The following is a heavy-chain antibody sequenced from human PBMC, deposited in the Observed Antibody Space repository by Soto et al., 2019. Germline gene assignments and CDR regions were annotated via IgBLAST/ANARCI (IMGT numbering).Heavy chain of an antibody. Sequence: ASVKVSCKASGYTFTGYYMHWGLQAPGQGLEWMGWINPNSGGTNYAQKFQGWVTMTRDTSISTAYMELSRLRSDDTAVYYCARSLGYCSDGTCSANAFDIWGEAIMVTV. CDR3: ARSLGYCSDGTCSANAFDI. D-gene: IGHD2-15*01. V-gene: IGHV1-2*04. J-gene: IGHJ3*02. CDR1: GYTFTGYY. CDR2: INPNSGGT.